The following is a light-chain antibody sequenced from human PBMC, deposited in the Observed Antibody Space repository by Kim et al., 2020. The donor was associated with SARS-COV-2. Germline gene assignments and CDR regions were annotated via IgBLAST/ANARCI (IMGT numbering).Light chain of an antibody. V-gene: IGKV3-20*01. J-gene: IGKJ4*01. Sequence: SLSPGERATLSGRASQSVSSSYLAWYQQKPGQAPRLLIYGASSRATGIPDRFSGSGSGTDFTLTISRLEPEDFAVYYCQQYGSSPFGGGTKVDIK. CDR3: QQYGSSP. CDR1: QSVSSSY. CDR2: GAS.